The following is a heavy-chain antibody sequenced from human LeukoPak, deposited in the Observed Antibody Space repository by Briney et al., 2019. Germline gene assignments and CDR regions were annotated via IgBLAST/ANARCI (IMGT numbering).Heavy chain of an antibody. V-gene: IGHV1-2*02. J-gene: IGHJ6*03. CDR1: GYTFTDYY. CDR3: TQNDYYYYMDV. CDR2: INPNSGGT. Sequence: GASVKVSCKTSGYTFTDYYMHWVRQAPGQGLEWMGWINPNSGGTNYAQKFQGRVTMTRDTSISTAYMELSRLRSDDTAVYYCTQNDYYYYMDVWGKGTTVTVSS.